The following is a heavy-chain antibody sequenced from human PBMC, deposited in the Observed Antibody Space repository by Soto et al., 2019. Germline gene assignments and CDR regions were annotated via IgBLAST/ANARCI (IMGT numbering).Heavy chain of an antibody. D-gene: IGHD1-1*01. CDR1: GFTFSSYA. CDR2: ISGSGGST. J-gene: IGHJ5*02. Sequence: EVQLLESGGGLVQPGGSLRLSCAASGFTFSSYAMSWVRQAPGKGLEWVSAISGSGGSTYYADSVKGRFTISRDNSKNTLYLQMNSLRAEDTAVYYCAGSELERREGGWFDPWGQGTLVTVSS. V-gene: IGHV3-23*01. CDR3: AGSELERREGGWFDP.